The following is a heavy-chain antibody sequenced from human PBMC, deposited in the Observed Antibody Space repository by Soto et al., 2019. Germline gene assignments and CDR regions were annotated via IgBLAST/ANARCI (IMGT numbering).Heavy chain of an antibody. CDR3: ARSLEYSSSGMGFDY. CDR1: GYTFTGYY. Sequence: GASVKVSFKASGYTFTGYYMHWVRQAPGQGLEWMGWINPNGGGTNYAQKFQGWVTMTRDTSISTAYMELSRLRSDDTAVYYCARSLEYSSSGMGFDYWGQGTLVTVSS. V-gene: IGHV1-2*04. CDR2: INPNGGGT. J-gene: IGHJ4*02. D-gene: IGHD6-6*01.